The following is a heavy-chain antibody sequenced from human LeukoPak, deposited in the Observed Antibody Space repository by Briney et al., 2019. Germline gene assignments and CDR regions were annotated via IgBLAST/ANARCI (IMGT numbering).Heavy chain of an antibody. J-gene: IGHJ5*02. V-gene: IGHV1-2*02. Sequence: GASVKVSCKASGYTFTGYYMHWVRQAPGQGLEWMGWINPNSGGTNYAQKFQGRVTMTRDTSISTACMELSRLRSDDTAVYYCARVLWFGELKGNWFDPWGQGTLVTVSS. CDR1: GYTFTGYY. CDR2: INPNSGGT. CDR3: ARVLWFGELKGNWFDP. D-gene: IGHD3-10*01.